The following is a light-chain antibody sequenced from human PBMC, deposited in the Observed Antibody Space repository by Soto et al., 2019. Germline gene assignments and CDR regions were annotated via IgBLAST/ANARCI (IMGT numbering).Light chain of an antibody. J-gene: IGKJ2*02. CDR1: QSIDGW. CDR2: KSS. CDR3: QHYTISGCT. Sequence: DIQLTQSPSTLSASLGDRVTITCRASQSIDGWLAWYQQKPGEAPKLLIYKSSTSQPGVPSRFSGSGSGTDFTLTISTLQPGDFATYYCQHYTISGCTFGQGTKLEIK. V-gene: IGKV1-5*03.